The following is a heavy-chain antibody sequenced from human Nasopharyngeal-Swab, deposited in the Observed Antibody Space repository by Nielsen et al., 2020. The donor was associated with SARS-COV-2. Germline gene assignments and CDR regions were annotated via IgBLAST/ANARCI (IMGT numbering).Heavy chain of an antibody. Sequence: GESLKISCAASGFTFYSYAMHWVRQAPGKGLEWVAVISYDGSDKYYADSVKGRVTMPRDNSKNTLYLQMNSLRREDTAMYYCARVQADYLSTGSFDYWGQGTLVTVSS. CDR1: GFTFYSYA. CDR2: ISYDGSDK. D-gene: IGHD2/OR15-2a*01. J-gene: IGHJ4*02. CDR3: ARVQADYLSTGSFDY. V-gene: IGHV3-30-3*01.